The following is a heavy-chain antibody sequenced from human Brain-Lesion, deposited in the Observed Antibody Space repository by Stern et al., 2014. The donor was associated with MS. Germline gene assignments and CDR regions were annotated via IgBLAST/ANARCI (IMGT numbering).Heavy chain of an antibody. CDR2: ISWNSGTI. V-gene: IGHV3-9*01. Sequence: QLVESGGDLVQPGRSLRLSCAAFGFTFDDYAMHWVRQAPGKGLEWVAGISWNSGTIGYADSVKGRFTTSRDNAYSSLYLQMNSLRPEDTALYYCARDITGSSAYFAYWGQGPLVTVSS. J-gene: IGHJ4*02. D-gene: IGHD1-14*01. CDR3: ARDITGSSAYFAY. CDR1: GFTFDDYA.